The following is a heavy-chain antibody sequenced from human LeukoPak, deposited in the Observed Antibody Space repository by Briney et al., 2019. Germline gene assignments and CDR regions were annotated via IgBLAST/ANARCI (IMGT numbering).Heavy chain of an antibody. D-gene: IGHD6-6*01. J-gene: IGHJ4*02. V-gene: IGHV3-23*01. Sequence: PGGSLRLSCAASGFTFSTYAMTWVRQAPGKGLEWVSHISGSGGYTYYADSVKGRFTISRDNSKNTLYLQMNSLRAEDTAVYYCASPGAARLNWGQGTLVTVSS. CDR3: ASPGAARLN. CDR2: ISGSGGYT. CDR1: GFTFSTYA.